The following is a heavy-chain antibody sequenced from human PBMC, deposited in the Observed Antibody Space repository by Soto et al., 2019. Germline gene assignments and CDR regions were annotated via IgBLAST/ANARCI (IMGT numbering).Heavy chain of an antibody. CDR2: IYYSGST. CDR3: ARESHYDFWSRQNWFDP. Sequence: PSETLSLTCTVSGGSVSSGRYYWSWIRQPPGKGLEWIGYIYYSGSTNYNPSLKSRVTISVDTSKNQFSLKLSSVTAADTAVYYCARESHYDFWSRQNWFDPWGQGTLVTVSS. V-gene: IGHV4-61*01. D-gene: IGHD3-3*01. J-gene: IGHJ5*02. CDR1: GGSVSSGRYY.